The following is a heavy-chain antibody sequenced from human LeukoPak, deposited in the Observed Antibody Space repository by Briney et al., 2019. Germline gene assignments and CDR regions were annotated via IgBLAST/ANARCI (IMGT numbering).Heavy chain of an antibody. CDR2: IRYDGSNK. J-gene: IGHJ3*01. D-gene: IGHD1-1*01. V-gene: IGHV3-30*02. Sequence: PGGSLRLSCAASGFTFSSYGMHWVRQAPGKGLEWVAFIRYDGSNKYYADSVKGRFTISRDNSKNTLYLQMNTLRAEDTAVYYCARGPGGAFDFWGHGAMVTVSS. CDR3: ARGPGGAFDF. CDR1: GFTFSSYG.